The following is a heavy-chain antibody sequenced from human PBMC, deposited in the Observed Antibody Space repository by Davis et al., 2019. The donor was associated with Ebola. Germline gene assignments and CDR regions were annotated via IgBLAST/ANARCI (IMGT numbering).Heavy chain of an antibody. Sequence: PGGSLRLSCAASGFSFSSYGMHWVRQAPGKGLEWVAVISYDGSNKYYTDSVKGRFTISRDNSKNTLYLQMNSRRAEDTAVYYCAKSVRAISGVDFRLGYNGMDVWGRGTTVTVSS. J-gene: IGHJ6*02. V-gene: IGHV3-30*18. CDR1: GFSFSSYG. CDR3: AKSVRAISGVDFRLGYNGMDV. D-gene: IGHD3-3*01. CDR2: ISYDGSNK.